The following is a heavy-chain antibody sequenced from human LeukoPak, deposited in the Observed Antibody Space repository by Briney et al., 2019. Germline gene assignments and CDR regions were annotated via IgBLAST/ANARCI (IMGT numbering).Heavy chain of an antibody. D-gene: IGHD2-2*01. CDR1: GYTFTGYY. CDR3: AFIGRYCSSTSCSFDY. CDR2: INPNSGGT. J-gene: IGHJ4*02. V-gene: IGHV1-2*02. Sequence: ASVKVSCKASGYTFTGYYMHWVRQAPGQGLEWMGWINPNSGGTDYGQKFQGRVTMTRDTSISTAYMELSRLRSDDTAVYYCAFIGRYCSSTSCSFDYWGQGTLVTVSS.